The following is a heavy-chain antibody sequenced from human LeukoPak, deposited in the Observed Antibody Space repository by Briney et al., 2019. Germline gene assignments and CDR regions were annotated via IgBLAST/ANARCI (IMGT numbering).Heavy chain of an antibody. Sequence: GGSLRLSCAASGFTFSSFAIHWVRQAPGKGLEYVSAISSNGGSTYYADSVKGRFTISRDNSKNTLYLQMSSLRDEDTGIYYCARDHNWGFDYWGQGALVTVSS. CDR2: ISSNGGST. J-gene: IGHJ4*02. CDR3: ARDHNWGFDY. V-gene: IGHV3-64*02. D-gene: IGHD3-16*01. CDR1: GFTFSSFA.